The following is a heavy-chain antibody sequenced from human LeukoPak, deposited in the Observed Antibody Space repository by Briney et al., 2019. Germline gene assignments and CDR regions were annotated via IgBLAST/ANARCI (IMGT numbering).Heavy chain of an antibody. CDR2: IGSSSSYT. J-gene: IGHJ4*02. CDR1: GFTFSDYY. V-gene: IGHV3-11*06. Sequence: GGSLRLSCAASGFTFSDYYMSWIRQAPGKGLEWVSYIGSSSSYTNYADSVKGRFTISRDNAKNALYLQMNSLRAEDTALYYCAAGTTHGSGSYYFRYWGQGTLVTVSS. D-gene: IGHD3-10*01. CDR3: AAGTTHGSGSYYFRY.